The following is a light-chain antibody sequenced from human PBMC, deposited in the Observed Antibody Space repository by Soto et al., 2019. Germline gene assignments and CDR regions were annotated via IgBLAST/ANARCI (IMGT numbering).Light chain of an antibody. V-gene: IGLV2-14*03. CDR3: SSFVNLDVLVA. CDR1: SSDVGAHNF. CDR2: DVN. Sequence: QSALTQPASVSGSPGQSVTISCTGTSSDVGAHNFVSWYQQHPGRAPKLIVYDVNHRPSGVSDRFSGSKSGNTASLTISGLQPEDEADYYCSSFVNLDVLVAFGGGTKLTVL. J-gene: IGLJ2*01.